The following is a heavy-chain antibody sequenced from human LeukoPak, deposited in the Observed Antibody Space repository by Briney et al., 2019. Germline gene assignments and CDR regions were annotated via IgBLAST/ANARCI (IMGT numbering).Heavy chain of an antibody. D-gene: IGHD6-13*01. J-gene: IGHJ4*02. V-gene: IGHV1-2*02. Sequence: ASVKVSCKASGYTFTGYYMHWVRQAPGQGLEWMGWINPNSGGTNYAQKFQGRVTMTRDTSISTAYTELSRLRSDDTAVYYCARALRAAAGPNFDYWGQGTLVTVSS. CDR2: INPNSGGT. CDR3: ARALRAAAGPNFDY. CDR1: GYTFTGYY.